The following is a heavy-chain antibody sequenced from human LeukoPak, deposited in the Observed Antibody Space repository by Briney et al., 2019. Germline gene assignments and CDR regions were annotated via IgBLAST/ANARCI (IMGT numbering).Heavy chain of an antibody. CDR2: IIPILGIA. CDR3: ARVAVAGTAPLDY. V-gene: IGHV1-69*04. Sequence: RRASVKVSCKASGGTFSSYAISWVRQAPGQGLEWMGRIIPILGIANYAQKFQGRVTITADKSTSTAYMELSSLRSEDTAVYYCARVAVAGTAPLDYWGQGTLVTVSS. J-gene: IGHJ4*02. CDR1: GGTFSSYA. D-gene: IGHD6-19*01.